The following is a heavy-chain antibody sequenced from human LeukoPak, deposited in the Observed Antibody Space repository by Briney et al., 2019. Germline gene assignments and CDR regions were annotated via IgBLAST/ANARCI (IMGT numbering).Heavy chain of an antibody. V-gene: IGHV6-1*01. CDR3: ARGYRVRGEGMDV. J-gene: IGHJ6*04. CDR2: TYYRSKWYN. Sequence: SQTLSLTCAISGDSVSSNSAAWNWIRQSPSRGLEWLGRTYYRSKWYNDYAVSVKSRITINPDTSKNQFSLKLGSVTAADTAVYYCARGYRVRGEGMDVWGKGTTVTVSS. D-gene: IGHD3-10*01. CDR1: GDSVSSNSAA.